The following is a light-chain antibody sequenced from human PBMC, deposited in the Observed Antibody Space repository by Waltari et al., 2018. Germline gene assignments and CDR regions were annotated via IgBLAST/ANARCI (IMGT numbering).Light chain of an antibody. CDR3: FSYTSRSTVL. J-gene: IGLJ2*01. Sequence: QSALTQPASVTGSLGQSITIACTGTINADNDISYVSCFQQHPGRVPKLLIYTVRNRPAGTSDRFSGSKSGSTASLTISGLQSEDEADYYCFSYTSRSTVLFGGGTKLTVL. CDR1: INADNDISY. V-gene: IGLV2-14*03. CDR2: TVR.